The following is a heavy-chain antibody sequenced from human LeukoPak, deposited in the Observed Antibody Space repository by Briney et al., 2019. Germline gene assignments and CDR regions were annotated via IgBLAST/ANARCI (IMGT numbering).Heavy chain of an antibody. Sequence: NSSETLSLTCTVSGGSISSYYWSWIRQPAGKGLEWIGRIYTSGSTNYNPSLKSRVTMSVDTSKNQFSLKLSSVTAADTAVYYCARAGHRPGISRWLSAEYFQHWGQGTLVTVSS. CDR1: GGSISSYY. CDR2: IYTSGST. D-gene: IGHD6-13*01. CDR3: ARAGHRPGISRWLSAEYFQH. J-gene: IGHJ1*01. V-gene: IGHV4-4*07.